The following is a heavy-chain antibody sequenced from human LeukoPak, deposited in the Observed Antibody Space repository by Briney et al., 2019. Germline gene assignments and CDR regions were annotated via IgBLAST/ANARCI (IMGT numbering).Heavy chain of an antibody. CDR1: GGSISSGGYY. Sequence: PSETLSLTCTVSGGSISSGGYYWGWIRQHPGKGLEWIGYVYYSGSTYYNPSLKSRVTISVDTSKDQSSLKLSSVTAADTAVYYCARGGGRIAAAGTGFDYWGQGTLVTVSS. V-gene: IGHV4-31*03. CDR3: ARGGGRIAAAGTGFDY. D-gene: IGHD6-13*01. CDR2: VYYSGST. J-gene: IGHJ4*02.